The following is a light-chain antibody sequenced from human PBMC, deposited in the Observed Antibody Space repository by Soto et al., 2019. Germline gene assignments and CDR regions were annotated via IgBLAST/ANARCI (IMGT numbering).Light chain of an antibody. CDR2: GIS. Sequence: ELVLTQSPATLSVSPGEGTTLSCRASQRVGSNFLAWYQQKPGQPPRLLIYGISTRAAGIPDRFSGSGSGTEFTLTISSLQSEDFAVYYCQQYNNWLWTFGQGTKVDIK. CDR1: QRVGSNF. V-gene: IGKV3D-15*01. J-gene: IGKJ1*01. CDR3: QQYNNWLWT.